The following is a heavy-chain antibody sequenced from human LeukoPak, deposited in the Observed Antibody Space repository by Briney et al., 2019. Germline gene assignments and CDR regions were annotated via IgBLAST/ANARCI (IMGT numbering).Heavy chain of an antibody. CDR2: IYYSGST. Sequence: PSETLSLTCTVSGGSISSYYWSWIRQPPGKGLEWIGYIYYSGSTNYNPSLKSRVTISVDTSKNQFSLKLSSVTAADTAVYYCARHILADDFWSGLNYYYGMDVWGQGTTVTVSS. V-gene: IGHV4-59*08. CDR3: ARHILADDFWSGLNYYYGMDV. J-gene: IGHJ6*02. D-gene: IGHD3-3*01. CDR1: GGSISSYY.